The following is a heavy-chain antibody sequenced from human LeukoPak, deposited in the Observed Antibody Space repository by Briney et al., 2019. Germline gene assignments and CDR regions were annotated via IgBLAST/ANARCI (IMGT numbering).Heavy chain of an antibody. V-gene: IGHV4-4*02. D-gene: IGHD3-22*01. CDR1: GGSISSSNW. Sequence: SETLSLTCAVSGGSISSSNWWSWVRPPPGKGLEWIGEIYHSGSTNYNPSLKSRVTISVDKSKNQFSLKLSSVTAADTAVYYCAREWSSGYYSRGSGWFDPWGQGTLVTVSS. J-gene: IGHJ5*02. CDR2: IYHSGST. CDR3: AREWSSGYYSRGSGWFDP.